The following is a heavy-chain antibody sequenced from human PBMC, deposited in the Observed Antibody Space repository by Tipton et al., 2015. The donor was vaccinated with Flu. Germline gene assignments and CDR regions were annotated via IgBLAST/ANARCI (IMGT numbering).Heavy chain of an antibody. CDR1: GDYVSDRRYY. CDR2: VYHNGYT. Sequence: TLSLTCIVSGDYVSDRRYYWSWIRQPPGKGLEWIGFVYHNGYTKYNPSLKSRVTISVETSKNQFSLKLASVDAADTAVYYCARGWVHLSVHKTWFNPRGQGTLDGVSS. D-gene: IGHD1-1*01. V-gene: IGHV4-61*01. J-gene: IGHJ5*02. CDR3: ARGWVHLSVHKTWFNP.